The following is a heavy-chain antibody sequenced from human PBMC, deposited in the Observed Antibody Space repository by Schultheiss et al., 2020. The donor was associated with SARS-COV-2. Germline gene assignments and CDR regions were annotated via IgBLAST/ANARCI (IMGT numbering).Heavy chain of an antibody. Sequence: GGSLRLSCAASGFTFSSYAMSWVRQAPGKGLEWVSAISGGGVSTYHADSVKGRFTISRDNSKNTLYLQMNSLRAEDTAVYYCARQTYYYDSSGYPDAFDIWGQGTMVTVSS. CDR2: ISGGGVST. J-gene: IGHJ3*02. V-gene: IGHV3-23*01. CDR3: ARQTYYYDSSGYPDAFDI. D-gene: IGHD3-22*01. CDR1: GFTFSSYA.